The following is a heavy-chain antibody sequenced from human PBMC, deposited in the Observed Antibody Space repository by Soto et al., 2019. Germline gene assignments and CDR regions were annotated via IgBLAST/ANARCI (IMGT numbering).Heavy chain of an antibody. CDR3: AVAVAGPTAIGY. J-gene: IGHJ4*02. CDR2: INSDGSST. V-gene: IGHV3-74*01. Sequence: EVQLVESGGGLVQPGGSLRLSCAASGFTFSSYWMHWVRQAPGKGLVWVSRINSDGSSTSYADSVKGRFTISRDNAKNTLYPQMTSLRAEDTAVYYCAVAVAGPTAIGYWGQGTLVTVSS. D-gene: IGHD6-19*01. CDR1: GFTFSSYW.